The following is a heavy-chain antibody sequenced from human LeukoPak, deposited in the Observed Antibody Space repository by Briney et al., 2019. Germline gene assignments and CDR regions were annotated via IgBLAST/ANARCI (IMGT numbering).Heavy chain of an antibody. V-gene: IGHV3-23*01. CDR2: ISGGGGST. J-gene: IGHJ4*02. CDR3: ARGGTGVPAASHY. CDR1: GFTLSSYA. Sequence: GGSLRLSCAASGFTLSSYAMRWVRQAPGKGLGWVSSISGGGGSTYYADSVKGRFTISRDTSKNTVYLQMNSLRAEDTAVYYCARGGTGVPAASHYWGQGILVTVSS. D-gene: IGHD2-2*01.